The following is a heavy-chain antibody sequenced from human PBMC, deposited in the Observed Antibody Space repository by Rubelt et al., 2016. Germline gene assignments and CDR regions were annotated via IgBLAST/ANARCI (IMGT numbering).Heavy chain of an antibody. D-gene: IGHD3-3*01. CDR1: GFSLSTNGVG. Sequence: QITLKESGPTLVKPTQTLTLTCTFSGFSLSTNGVGVGWIRQPPGKALEWLALIYWDDDKRYSPSLKSRLTITKDTSKNQVVRKMTNRDPVDTATYYCARGGYYTYYYYYGMDVWGQGTTVTVSS. J-gene: IGHJ6*02. CDR3: ARGGYYTYYYYYGMDV. CDR2: IYWDDDK. V-gene: IGHV2-5*02.